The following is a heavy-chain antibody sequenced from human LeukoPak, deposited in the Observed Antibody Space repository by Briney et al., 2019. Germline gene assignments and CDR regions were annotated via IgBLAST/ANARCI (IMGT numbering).Heavy chain of an antibody. Sequence: PSETLSLTCTVSGGSINGGDYYWSWIRQPPGKGLEWIGYIYYSGNTYYNPSLKSRVTISVDTSKNQFSLKLSSVTAADTAVYYCARGGSYSGDLDYWGQGTLVTVSS. CDR2: IYYSGNT. D-gene: IGHD1-26*01. V-gene: IGHV4-30-4*01. J-gene: IGHJ4*02. CDR1: GGSINGGDYY. CDR3: ARGGSYSGDLDY.